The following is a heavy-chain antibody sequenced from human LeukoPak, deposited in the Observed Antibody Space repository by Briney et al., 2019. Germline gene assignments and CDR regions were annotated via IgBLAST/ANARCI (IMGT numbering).Heavy chain of an antibody. V-gene: IGHV3-48*03. J-gene: IGHJ6*03. CDR3: ARYAVAAAGTNYYYYYMDV. CDR2: ISSSGSTI. CDR1: GFTFSSYE. D-gene: IGHD6-13*01. Sequence: GGSLRLSCAASGFTFSSYEMNWVRQAPGKGLEWVSYISSSGSTIYYADSVKGRFTISRDNAKNPLYLQMNSLRAEDTAVYYCARYAVAAAGTNYYYYYMDVWGKGTTVTISS.